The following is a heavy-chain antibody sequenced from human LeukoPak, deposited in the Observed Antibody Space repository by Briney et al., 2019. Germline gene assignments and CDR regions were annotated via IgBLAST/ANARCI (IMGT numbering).Heavy chain of an antibody. CDR1: GYVFTGYY. D-gene: IGHD1-1*01. CDR3: ARDLAGYNYQ. CDR2: INPNNGAT. Sequence: ASVRVSCKASGYVFTGYYIHWVRQAPGQGLEWMEFINPNNGATNYAQKFQGRVTMTRHMSLTTAYLDLSALTSDDTAMYFCARDLAGYNYQWGQGTLVTVSS. V-gene: IGHV1-2*02. J-gene: IGHJ4*02.